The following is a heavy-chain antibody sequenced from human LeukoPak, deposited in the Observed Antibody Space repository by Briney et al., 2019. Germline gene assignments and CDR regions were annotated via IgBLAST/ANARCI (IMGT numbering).Heavy chain of an antibody. CDR1: GFTVSSNY. D-gene: IGHD5-24*01. J-gene: IGHJ3*02. Sequence: GGFLRLSCAASGFTVSSNYMSWVRQAPGKGLEWVSVIYSGGSTYYADSVKGRFTISRDNSKNTLYLQMNSLRAEDTAVYYCARARDGYNWGFDIWGQGTMVTVSS. CDR2: IYSGGST. CDR3: ARARDGYNWGFDI. V-gene: IGHV3-53*01.